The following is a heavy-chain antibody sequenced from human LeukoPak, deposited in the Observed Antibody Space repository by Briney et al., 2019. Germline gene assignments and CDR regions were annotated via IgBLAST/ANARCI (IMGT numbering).Heavy chain of an antibody. CDR2: IYYSGSA. CDR3: ARDQVVVPAASMEAFDP. V-gene: IGHV4-39*07. J-gene: IGHJ5*02. D-gene: IGHD2-2*01. CDR1: GGSISSTGYY. Sequence: SETLSLTCSVSGGSISSTGYYWGWIRQPPGKGLEWIGSIYYSGSAYYNPSLKSRVTISVDTSKNQFSLKLSSVTAADTAVYYCARDQVVVPAASMEAFDPWGQGTLVTVSS.